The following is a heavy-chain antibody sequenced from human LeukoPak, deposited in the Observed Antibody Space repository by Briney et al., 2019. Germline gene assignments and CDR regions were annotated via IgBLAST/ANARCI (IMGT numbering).Heavy chain of an antibody. V-gene: IGHV1-69*04. CDR3: ASPSQNYDILTGYYTAAFDI. D-gene: IGHD3-9*01. J-gene: IGHJ3*02. Sequence: SVNVSCKASGGTFTSYAISWVRQAPRQGLEWMGRIIPILGIANYAQNFQGRVTLPADKPTSTAYMELSSPRYEDTAVYYCASPSQNYDILTGYYTAAFDIWGQGTMVTVSS. CDR1: GGTFTSYA. CDR2: IIPILGIA.